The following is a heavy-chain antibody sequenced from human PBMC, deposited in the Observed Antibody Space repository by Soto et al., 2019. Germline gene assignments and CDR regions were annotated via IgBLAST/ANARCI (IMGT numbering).Heavy chain of an antibody. CDR2: IYYTGTT. J-gene: IGHJ4*02. CDR1: GGSMSSYY. Sequence: SETLSLTCTVSGGSMSSYYWSWFRQPPGKGLEWIGYIYYTGTTNYFPSLKSRATISVDTSRNQFSLNLTSVTAADTAVYYCARLSDYYQAFHYWRQAALVTVS. CDR3: ARLSDYYQAFHY. V-gene: IGHV4-59*08. D-gene: IGHD3-22*01.